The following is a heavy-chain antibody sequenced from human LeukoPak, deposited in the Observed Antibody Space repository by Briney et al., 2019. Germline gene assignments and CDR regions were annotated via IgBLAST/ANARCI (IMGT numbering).Heavy chain of an antibody. CDR3: ASQRPYMGHVFDY. J-gene: IGHJ4*02. CDR1: AFTFSSYA. Sequence: PGRSLRLSCAASAFTFSSYAMSWVRHVPGKGLEWVSAISGSGGSTYYADSVKGRFTISRDNSKNTLYLQMNSLRADDTALCYCASQRPYMGHVFDYWGQGTLVTVSS. CDR2: ISGSGGST. D-gene: IGHD1-26*01. V-gene: IGHV3-23*01.